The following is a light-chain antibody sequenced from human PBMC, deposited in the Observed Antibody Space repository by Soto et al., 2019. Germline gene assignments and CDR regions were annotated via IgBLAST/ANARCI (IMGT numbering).Light chain of an antibody. Sequence: QSLLTQPASVSGSTGQSNTISCPGTSSDVGDYKYVSWYQQHPGKVPKLMISEVSNRPSGVSNRFSGSKSGNTASLTISGLQADDEGDYYCYSHSGKVFGTGTKVTVL. CDR1: SSDVGDYKY. V-gene: IGLV2-14*01. CDR3: YSHSGKV. J-gene: IGLJ1*01. CDR2: EVS.